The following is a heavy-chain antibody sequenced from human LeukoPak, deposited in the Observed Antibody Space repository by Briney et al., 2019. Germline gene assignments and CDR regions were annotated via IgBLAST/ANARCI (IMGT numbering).Heavy chain of an antibody. CDR1: GGSFSGYY. J-gene: IGHJ5*02. Sequence: SETLSLTCAVYGGSFSGYYWSWIRQPPGKGLGWIGEINHSGSTNYNPSLKSRVTISVDTSKNQFSLKLSSVTAADTAVYYCARAPAGTGWFDPWGQGTLVTVSS. CDR2: INHSGST. V-gene: IGHV4-34*01. D-gene: IGHD6-19*01. CDR3: ARAPAGTGWFDP.